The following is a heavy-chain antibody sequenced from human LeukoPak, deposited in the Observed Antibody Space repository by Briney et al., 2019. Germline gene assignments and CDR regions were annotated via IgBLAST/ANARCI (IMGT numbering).Heavy chain of an antibody. Sequence: SETLSLTCTVSGGSITSYYWSWIRQPPGKGLEWIGYIYYSGSTYYNPSLKSRVTISVDTSKNQFSLKLSSVTAADTAVYYCARGGTAAAGTFDYWGQGTLVTVSS. V-gene: IGHV4-59*08. CDR2: IYYSGST. CDR3: ARGGTAAAGTFDY. J-gene: IGHJ4*02. CDR1: GGSITSYY. D-gene: IGHD6-13*01.